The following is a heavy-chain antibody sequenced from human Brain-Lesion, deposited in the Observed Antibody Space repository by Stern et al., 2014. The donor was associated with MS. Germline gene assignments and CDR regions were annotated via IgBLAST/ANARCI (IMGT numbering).Heavy chain of an antibody. Sequence: QLQLQESGPGLVKPSETLSLTCTVAGGSVSSTSYAWAWIRQPPGKGLEWIGTIYYSGNTYYSPSLKSRLTLSLHTSKNPFSLQLGSVTAADTAVYYCAGEEDIRYCSGGSCTGNWFDPWGQGTLVTVSS. J-gene: IGHJ5*02. CDR1: GGSVSSTSYA. V-gene: IGHV4-39*01. CDR2: IYYSGNT. D-gene: IGHD2-15*01. CDR3: AGEEDIRYCSGGSCTGNWFDP.